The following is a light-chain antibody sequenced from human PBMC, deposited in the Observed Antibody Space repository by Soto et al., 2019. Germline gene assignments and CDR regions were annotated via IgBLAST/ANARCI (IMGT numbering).Light chain of an antibody. CDR2: GAS. J-gene: IGKJ1*01. Sequence: EIVLTQSPGTLSLPPGERATLSCRASQSVSSSSLAWYQQRPGQAPRLLIYGASIRATDIPDRFSGSGSGTDFTLTISSLQPDDFATYYCQHYNSYSEAFGQGTKVDIK. CDR1: QSVSSSS. V-gene: IGKV3-20*01. CDR3: QHYNSYSEA.